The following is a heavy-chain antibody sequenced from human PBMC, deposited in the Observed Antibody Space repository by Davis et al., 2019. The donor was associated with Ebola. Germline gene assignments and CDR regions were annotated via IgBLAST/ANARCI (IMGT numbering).Heavy chain of an antibody. CDR3: ARDMTTVTTCIDY. J-gene: IGHJ4*02. Sequence: GGSLRLSCAASGFTVSSNYMSWVRQAPGKGLEWVSVIYSGGSTYYADSVKGRFTISRDNAKNSLYLQMNSLRAEDTAVYYCARDMTTVTTCIDYWGQGTLVTVSS. CDR2: IYSGGST. D-gene: IGHD4-17*01. CDR1: GFTVSSNY. V-gene: IGHV3-53*01.